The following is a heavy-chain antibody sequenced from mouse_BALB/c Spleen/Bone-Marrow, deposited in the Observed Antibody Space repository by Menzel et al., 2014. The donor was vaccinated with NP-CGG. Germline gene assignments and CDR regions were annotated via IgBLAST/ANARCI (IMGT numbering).Heavy chain of an antibody. CDR1: GFTFTDYY. J-gene: IGHJ3*01. CDR3: ARDVGNYVRFAY. V-gene: IGHV7-3*02. D-gene: IGHD2-1*01. Sequence: EVKLVESGGGLVQPGGSLRLSCATSGFTFTDYYMSWVRQPPGKALEWLGFIRNKANGYTTEYSASVKGRFPISRDNSQSILYLQMNTLRAEDSATYYCARDVGNYVRFAYWGQGTLVTVSA. CDR2: IRNKANGYTT.